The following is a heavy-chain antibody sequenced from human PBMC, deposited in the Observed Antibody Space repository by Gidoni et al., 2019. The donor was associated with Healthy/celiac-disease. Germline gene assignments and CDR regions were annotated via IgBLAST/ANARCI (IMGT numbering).Heavy chain of an antibody. Sequence: LVESGGGVVQPGRSLSLSCAASGFTFSSYGMHWVRQAPGKGLEWVAVIWYDGSNKYYADSVKGRFTISRDNSKNTLYLQMNSLRAEDTAVYYCARDRPQWLVSYYFDYWGQGTLVTVSS. CDR2: IWYDGSNK. CDR3: ARDRPQWLVSYYFDY. CDR1: GFTFSSYG. J-gene: IGHJ4*02. D-gene: IGHD6-19*01. V-gene: IGHV3-33*01.